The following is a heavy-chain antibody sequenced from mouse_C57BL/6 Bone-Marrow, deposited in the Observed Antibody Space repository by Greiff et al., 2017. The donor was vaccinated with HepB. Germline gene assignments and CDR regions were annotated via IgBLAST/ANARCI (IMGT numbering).Heavy chain of an antibody. Sequence: QVQLQQSGAELVRPGASVKLSCKASGYTFTDYYINWVKQRPGQGLEWIARIYPGSGNTYYNEKFKGKATLTAAKSSSTAYMQLSSLTSEDSAVYFCARESYWGQGTTLTVSS. CDR2: IYPGSGNT. V-gene: IGHV1-76*01. CDR3: ARESY. CDR1: GYTFTDYY. J-gene: IGHJ2*01.